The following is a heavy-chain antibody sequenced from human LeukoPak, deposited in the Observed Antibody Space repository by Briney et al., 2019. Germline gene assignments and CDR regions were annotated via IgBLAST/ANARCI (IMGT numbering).Heavy chain of an antibody. D-gene: IGHD3-3*01. CDR1: GGTFSSYA. V-gene: IGHV1-69*06. CDR3: TRGYYDFWSGYADY. Sequence: SVKVSCKASGGTFSSYAISWVRQAPGQGLEWMGGIIPIFGTANYAQKFQGRVTITADKSTSTAYMELSSLRSEDTAVYYCTRGYYDFWSGYADYWGQGTLVTVSS. CDR2: IIPIFGTA. J-gene: IGHJ4*02.